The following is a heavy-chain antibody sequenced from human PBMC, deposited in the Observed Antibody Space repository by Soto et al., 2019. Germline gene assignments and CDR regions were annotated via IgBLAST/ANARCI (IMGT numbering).Heavy chain of an antibody. CDR3: ARDPFAGMIDHT. Sequence: GGSLRLSCVASGLTVSGKKYMAWVRQAPGKGPEWVSGVYDLDGTYYADSVRGRFTTSIDSSRTTVYLQMNSLRAEDTAVYYCARDPFAGMIDHTWGQGTMVTVSS. J-gene: IGHJ3*02. CDR2: VYDLDGT. D-gene: IGHD3-22*01. V-gene: IGHV3-66*01. CDR1: GLTVSGKKY.